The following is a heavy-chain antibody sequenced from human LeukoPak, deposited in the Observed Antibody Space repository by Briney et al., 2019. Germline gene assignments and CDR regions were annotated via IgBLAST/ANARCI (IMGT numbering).Heavy chain of an antibody. CDR3: ARYQSSGYTTFDY. V-gene: IGHV1-46*01. D-gene: IGHD3-22*01. CDR1: GYTFTSYD. Sequence: ASVKVSCKASGYTFTSYDMHWVRQAPGQGLEWMGIINPSGGSTSYAQKFQGRVTMTRDTSTSTVYMQLSSLRSEDTAVYYCARYQSSGYTTFDYWGQGTLVSVSS. J-gene: IGHJ4*02. CDR2: INPSGGST.